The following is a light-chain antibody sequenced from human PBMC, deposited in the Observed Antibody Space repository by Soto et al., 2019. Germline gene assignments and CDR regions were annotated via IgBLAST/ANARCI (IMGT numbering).Light chain of an antibody. Sequence: DIQMTQSPSTLSASIGDRVTITCRASQSIGRELAWYQQKPGKAPKLLIFAASSLQSGVPSRFSGSRSGPDFTLTISSLQPEDFATYYCQQSYSSPPTFGQGTKVDIK. CDR2: AAS. CDR3: QQSYSSPPT. V-gene: IGKV1-39*01. J-gene: IGKJ1*01. CDR1: QSIGRE.